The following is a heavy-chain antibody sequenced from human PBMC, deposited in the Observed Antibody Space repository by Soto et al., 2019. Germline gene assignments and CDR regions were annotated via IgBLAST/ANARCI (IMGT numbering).Heavy chain of an antibody. CDR3: AKDISLGELSAPDH. J-gene: IGHJ4*02. D-gene: IGHD3-16*02. CDR2: MSWNRGSI. CDR1: GFSFSSYA. Sequence: GGSLRLSCVASGFSFSSYAMNWVRQAPGKGLEWVSGMSWNRGSIVYADSVKGRFTISRDNAKNSLYLQMNSLRPEDTALYYCAKDISLGELSAPDHWGQGTLVTVSS. V-gene: IGHV3-9*01.